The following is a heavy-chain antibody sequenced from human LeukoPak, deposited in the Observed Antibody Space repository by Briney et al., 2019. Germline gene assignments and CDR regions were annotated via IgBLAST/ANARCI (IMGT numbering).Heavy chain of an antibody. CDR3: AKGDCGGVCYVVDY. Sequence: GGSLRLSCAASGFTFSSYGMSWVRQAPGKGLEWVSSISGSGGTTSYADFVKGRFTISRDNSKNMLYLQMNSLRGEDTALYYCAKGDCGGVCYVVDYWGQGTRVTVSS. D-gene: IGHD2-21*02. J-gene: IGHJ4*02. CDR2: ISGSGGTT. CDR1: GFTFSSYG. V-gene: IGHV3-23*01.